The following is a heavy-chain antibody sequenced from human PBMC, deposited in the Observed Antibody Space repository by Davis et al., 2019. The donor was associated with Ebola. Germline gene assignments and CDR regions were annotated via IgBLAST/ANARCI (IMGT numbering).Heavy chain of an antibody. J-gene: IGHJ4*02. CDR1: DYSITSGYY. CDR3: ARGNYQAF. Sequence: SDTLSLTCTVSDYSITSGYYWGWIRQPPGKGLEWIGSVYQTGESHYNPSLASRVTISVDTSKNQFSLKLNSVTAADTAVYYCARGNYQAFWGQGTLVTVSS. CDR2: VYQTGES. D-gene: IGHD2-2*01. V-gene: IGHV4-38-2*02.